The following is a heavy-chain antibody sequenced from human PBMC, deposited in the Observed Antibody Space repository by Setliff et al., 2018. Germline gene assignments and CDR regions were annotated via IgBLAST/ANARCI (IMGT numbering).Heavy chain of an antibody. CDR2: INRRGST. CDR3: ARGYCSSPSCFFAGWFDP. D-gene: IGHD2-2*01. Sequence: SETLSLTCSVSGASITSYYWSWIRQPPGKGLEWIGEINRRGSTNYSPSLKSRVTISVDTSKNQFSLKLTSVTAADTAVYYCARGYCSSPSCFFAGWFDPWGQGTLVTVSS. J-gene: IGHJ5*02. V-gene: IGHV4-34*01. CDR1: GASITSYY.